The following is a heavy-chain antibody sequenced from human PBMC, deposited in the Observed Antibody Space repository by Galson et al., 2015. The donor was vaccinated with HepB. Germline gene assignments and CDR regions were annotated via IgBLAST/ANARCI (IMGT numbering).Heavy chain of an antibody. CDR2: IIPIFGTA. V-gene: IGHV1-69*13. CDR1: GGTFSSYA. Sequence: SVKVSCKASGGTFSSYAISWVRQAPGQGLEWMGGIIPIFGTANYAQKFQGRVTITADESTSAAYMELSSLRSEDTAVYYCASGGVVVPAAIYHWGQGTLVTVSS. J-gene: IGHJ4*02. CDR3: ASGGVVVPAAIYH. D-gene: IGHD2-2*01.